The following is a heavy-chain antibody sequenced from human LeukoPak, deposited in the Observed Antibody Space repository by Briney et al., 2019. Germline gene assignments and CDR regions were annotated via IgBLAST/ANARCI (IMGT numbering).Heavy chain of an antibody. CDR3: TRDYGDYKGDY. CDR2: IRSKAYGGKT. CDR1: GFTFGDYA. V-gene: IGHV3-49*04. D-gene: IGHD4-17*01. J-gene: IGHJ4*02. Sequence: GGSLRLSCTASGFTFGDYAVIWVRQAPGKGLEWVGFIRSKAYGGKTEYAASVKGRFTISRDDSKSIAYLQMNSLKIEDTAVYYCTRDYGDYKGDYWGRGTLVTVSS.